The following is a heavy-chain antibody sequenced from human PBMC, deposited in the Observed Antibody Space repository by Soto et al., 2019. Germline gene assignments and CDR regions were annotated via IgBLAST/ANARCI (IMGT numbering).Heavy chain of an antibody. CDR2: IYYSGST. CDR1: GGSVSSSIYY. J-gene: IGHJ5*01. Sequence: SETLSLTCTVSGGSVSSSIYYWGWIRQPPRKGLEWIGRIYYSGSTYYNPSLKSRVTISLDTSKNQFSLRLNSVTAADAALYYCAAGAYSCSGTYYNGWFDSWGQGTLVTVSS. D-gene: IGHD3-10*02. CDR3: AAGAYSCSGTYYNGWFDS. V-gene: IGHV4-39*01.